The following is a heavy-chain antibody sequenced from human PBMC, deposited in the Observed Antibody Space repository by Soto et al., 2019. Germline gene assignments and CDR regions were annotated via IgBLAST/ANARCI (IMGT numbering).Heavy chain of an antibody. CDR3: AGGYNSGWSDYFDY. CDR2: IYYSGST. Sequence: PSETLSLTCTVSGGSISSYYWNWIRQPPGKGLERIGYIYYSGSTHYNPSLRSRVTVSVDTSKNQFSLKLSSVTAADKAVYYCAGGYNSGWSDYFDYWGQGTLVTVSS. V-gene: IGHV4-59*01. J-gene: IGHJ4*02. CDR1: GGSISSYY. D-gene: IGHD6-19*01.